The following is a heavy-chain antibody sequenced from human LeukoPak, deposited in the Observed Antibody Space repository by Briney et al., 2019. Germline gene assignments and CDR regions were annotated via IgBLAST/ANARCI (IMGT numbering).Heavy chain of an antibody. Sequence: SETLSLTCTVSGYSISSGYYWGWIRQPPGKGLEWIGSIYHSGSTYYNPSLKSRVTISIDTSKNQFSLKLSSVTAADTAVYYCARHRTYYDILTGYRYGWFDPWGQGTLVTVSS. J-gene: IGHJ5*02. D-gene: IGHD3-9*01. CDR3: ARHRTYYDILTGYRYGWFDP. CDR2: IYHSGST. V-gene: IGHV4-38-2*02. CDR1: GYSISSGYY.